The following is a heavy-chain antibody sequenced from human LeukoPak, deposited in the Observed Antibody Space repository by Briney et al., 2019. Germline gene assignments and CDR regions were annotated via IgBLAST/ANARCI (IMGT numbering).Heavy chain of an antibody. CDR2: IDPSDSDT. Sequence: GESPEISCKGSGYSFTSYWFSWVRQMPGKGLEWMGRIDPSDSDTNYNPPFQGHVTISADKSISTAYLQWSSLKASDTAMYYCARHSVREAVPGTLGYWGEGTRVPLSS. J-gene: IGHJ4*02. D-gene: IGHD6-19*01. CDR1: GYSFTSYW. CDR3: ARHSVREAVPGTLGY. V-gene: IGHV5-10-1*01.